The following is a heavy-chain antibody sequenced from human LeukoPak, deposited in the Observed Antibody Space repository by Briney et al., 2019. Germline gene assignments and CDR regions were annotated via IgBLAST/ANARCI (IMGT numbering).Heavy chain of an antibody. CDR2: ISTSGGLSSV. V-gene: IGHV3-11*01. D-gene: IGHD1-26*01. CDR3: AKTLWELLPYYFDY. Sequence: GGSLRLSCAASGFTFSDYYMSWIRQAPGKGLEWVSSISTSGGLSSVYYADSVKGRFTISRDNPKNTLYLQMNSLRAEDTAVYYCAKTLWELLPYYFDYWGQGTLVTVSS. J-gene: IGHJ4*02. CDR1: GFTFSDYY.